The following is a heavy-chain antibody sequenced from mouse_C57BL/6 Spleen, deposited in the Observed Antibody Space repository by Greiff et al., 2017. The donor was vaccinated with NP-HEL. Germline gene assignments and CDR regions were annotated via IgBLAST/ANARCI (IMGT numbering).Heavy chain of an antibody. CDR2: IYPGSGNT. D-gene: IGHD1-1*01. Sequence: VQLQQSGAELVRPGASVKLSCKASGYTFTDYYINWVKQRPGQGLEWIARIYPGSGNTYYNEKFKGKATLTAEKSSSTAYMQLSSLTSEDSAVYFCARGPYYGSSPYYAMDYWGQGTSVTVSS. V-gene: IGHV1-76*01. J-gene: IGHJ4*01. CDR1: GYTFTDYY. CDR3: ARGPYYGSSPYYAMDY.